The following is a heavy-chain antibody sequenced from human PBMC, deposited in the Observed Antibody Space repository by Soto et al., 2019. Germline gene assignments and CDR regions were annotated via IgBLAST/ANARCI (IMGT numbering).Heavy chain of an antibody. J-gene: IGHJ4*02. CDR3: ARDKDSSSWYAFDY. D-gene: IGHD6-13*01. CDR2: INPNSGST. CDR1: GGTFSSYA. Sequence: SVKVSCKGSGGTFSSYAIRWVRQAPGQGLEWMGGINPNSGSTNYAQKFQGRVTMTRDASTSTVYMELSSLRSEDTAVYYCARDKDSSSWYAFDYWGQGTLVTVSS. V-gene: IGHV1-69*05.